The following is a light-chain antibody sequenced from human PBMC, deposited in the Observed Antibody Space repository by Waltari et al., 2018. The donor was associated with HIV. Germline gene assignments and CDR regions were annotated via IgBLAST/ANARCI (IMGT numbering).Light chain of an antibody. V-gene: IGLV1-44*01. CDR2: GKN. J-gene: IGLJ2*01. CDR1: TSNIGRNT. CDR3: ASWDDSLNGPV. Sequence: QSVLTQPPSASGTPEQRVTISCSGTTSNIGRNTVSWFQQFPGTAPKVLIYGKNQRPSVVPDRFSGSKSGTSAALAISGLQSEDEADYYCASWDDSLNGPVFGGGTKLTVV.